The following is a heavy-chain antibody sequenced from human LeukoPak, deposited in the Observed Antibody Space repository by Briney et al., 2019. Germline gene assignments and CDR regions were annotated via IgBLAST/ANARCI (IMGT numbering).Heavy chain of an antibody. CDR1: GYTFTSYG. CDR3: ARDRLSYDFWSGNYYYYGMDV. CDR2: ISAYNGNT. J-gene: IGHJ6*02. V-gene: IGHV1-18*01. Sequence: ASVKVSCKASGYTFTSYGISWVRQAPGQGLEWMGWISAYNGNTNYAQKLQGRVTMTTDTSTSTAYMELRSLRSDDTAVYYCARDRLSYDFWSGNYYYYGMDVWGQGTTVTVSS. D-gene: IGHD3-3*01.